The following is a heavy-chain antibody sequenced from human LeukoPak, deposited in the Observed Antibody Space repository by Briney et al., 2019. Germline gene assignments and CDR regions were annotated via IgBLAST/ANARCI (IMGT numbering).Heavy chain of an antibody. J-gene: IGHJ4*02. CDR3: AREGRDGFRTIDY. Sequence: GESLKISCKASGYSFTSYWIGWVRQMPGKGLEWMGNIYPGDSDSRCSPSFQGQVTISADKSLSTAYLQWTSLKASDTAMYYCAREGRDGFRTIDYWGQGTLVTVSS. D-gene: IGHD5-24*01. CDR2: IYPGDSDS. V-gene: IGHV5-51*01. CDR1: GYSFTSYW.